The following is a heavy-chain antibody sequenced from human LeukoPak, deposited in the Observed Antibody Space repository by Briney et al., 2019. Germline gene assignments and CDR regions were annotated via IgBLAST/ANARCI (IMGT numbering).Heavy chain of an antibody. CDR3: ARGSGSSWYFYFDY. CDR2: IISDVIDT. J-gene: IGHJ4*02. V-gene: IGHV3-74*01. CDR1: ESTFSNYW. Sequence: GGSLSLPCAASESTFSNYWMHWVRQAPGKGLVWVSYIISDVIDTSYADSVKGRFTIARDNAKNSVYLQMISLRAEDTALYYCARGSGSSWYFYFDYWGQGTLVTVSS. D-gene: IGHD6-13*01.